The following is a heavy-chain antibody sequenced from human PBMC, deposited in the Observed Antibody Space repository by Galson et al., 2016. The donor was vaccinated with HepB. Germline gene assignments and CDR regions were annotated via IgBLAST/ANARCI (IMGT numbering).Heavy chain of an antibody. CDR3: AKNDILTGYSAFDY. Sequence: SLRLSCAASGFTFSSYGMNWVRQAPGKGLEWVAVISYDGSKKYYADSAKGRFTISRDNSKNTLYLQMNSLRAEDTAVYYCAKNDILTGYSAFDYWGQGTLVTGSS. V-gene: IGHV3-30*18. D-gene: IGHD3-9*01. CDR2: ISYDGSKK. J-gene: IGHJ4*02. CDR1: GFTFSSYG.